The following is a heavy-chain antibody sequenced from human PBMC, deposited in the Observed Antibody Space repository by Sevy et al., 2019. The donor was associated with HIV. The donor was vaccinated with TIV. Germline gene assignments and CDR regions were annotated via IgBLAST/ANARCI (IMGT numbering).Heavy chain of an antibody. Sequence: GGSLRLSCAASGFTFSKYWMGWVRQAPGKGLEWVANIKQDAGQKYYVDSVKGRFTISRDNAKNSLYLQMNSLGAEDTDVYFCARDDGNYYFHYWGQGTLVTVSS. CDR3: ARDDGNYYFHY. D-gene: IGHD1-7*01. J-gene: IGHJ4*02. CDR1: GFTFSKYW. CDR2: IKQDAGQK. V-gene: IGHV3-7*01.